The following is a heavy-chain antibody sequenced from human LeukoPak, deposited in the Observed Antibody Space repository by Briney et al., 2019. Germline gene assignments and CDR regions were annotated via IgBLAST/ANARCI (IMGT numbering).Heavy chain of an antibody. D-gene: IGHD6-19*01. CDR1: GYSFPTYW. J-gene: IGHJ4*02. CDR3: ARLRSGWDFDY. Sequence: GESLKISCEGSGYSFPTYWIGWVRQMPGKGLEWMGIIYPGDSDTRYSPSFQGQVTISADKSISTAYLQWSSLKASDTAMYYCARLRSGWDFDYWGQGSLVTVSS. V-gene: IGHV5-51*01. CDR2: IYPGDSDT.